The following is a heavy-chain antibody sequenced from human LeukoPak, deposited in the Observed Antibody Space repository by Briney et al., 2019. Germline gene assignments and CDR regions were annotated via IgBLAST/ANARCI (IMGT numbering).Heavy chain of an antibody. D-gene: IGHD3-22*01. CDR3: ARDDYYDSSGYYPNFDY. V-gene: IGHV3-30*04. Sequence: GGSLRLSCAASGFTFSRDTMHWVRQAPGKGLEWVAVILYDGGKEYYGDSVKGRFTISRDNSKNTLYLQMNSLRPEDTAMYYCARDDYYDSSGYYPNFDYWGQGTLVTVSS. CDR1: GFTFSRDT. J-gene: IGHJ4*02. CDR2: ILYDGGKE.